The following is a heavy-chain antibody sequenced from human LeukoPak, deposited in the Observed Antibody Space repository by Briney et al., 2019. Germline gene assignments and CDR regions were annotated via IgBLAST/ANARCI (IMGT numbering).Heavy chain of an antibody. CDR2: TYDSGSS. Sequence: SETLSLTCAVSGGSMRNYYWSWIRQPPGKGLEWIGYTYDSGSSSYNPSLRSRVSISIDTSKNQFSLNLSSVTAADTAVYYCARGWASTWYYFDFWGQGTLVTVSS. J-gene: IGHJ4*02. CDR1: GGSMRNYY. D-gene: IGHD2/OR15-2a*01. V-gene: IGHV4-59*01. CDR3: ARGWASTWYYFDF.